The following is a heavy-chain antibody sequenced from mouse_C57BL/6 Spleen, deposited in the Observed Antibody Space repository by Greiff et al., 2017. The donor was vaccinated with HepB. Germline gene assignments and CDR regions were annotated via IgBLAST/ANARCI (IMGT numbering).Heavy chain of an antibody. J-gene: IGHJ3*01. Sequence: EVKLMESGGGLVKPGGSLKLSCAASGFTFSDYGMHWVRQAPEKGLEWVAYISSGSSTIYYAETVKGRFPISRDNAKNTLFLQMTSLRSGDTAMYYCASYYDYEAFAYWGQGTLVTVSA. D-gene: IGHD2-4*01. CDR1: GFTFSDYG. V-gene: IGHV5-17*01. CDR3: ASYYDYEAFAY. CDR2: ISSGSSTI.